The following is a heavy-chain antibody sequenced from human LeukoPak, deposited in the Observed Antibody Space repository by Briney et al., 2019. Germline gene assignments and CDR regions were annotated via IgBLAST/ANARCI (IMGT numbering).Heavy chain of an antibody. Sequence: SETLSLTCTVSGGSISSYYWSWIRQPPGKGLEWIGYIYYSGGTNYNPSLKSRVTISVDTSKNQFSLKLSSVTAADTAVYYCARSSSPYYDYAGLTFDIWGQGTMVTVSS. CDR3: ARSSSPYYDYAGLTFDI. D-gene: IGHD3-16*01. V-gene: IGHV4-59*01. J-gene: IGHJ3*02. CDR2: IYYSGGT. CDR1: GGSISSYY.